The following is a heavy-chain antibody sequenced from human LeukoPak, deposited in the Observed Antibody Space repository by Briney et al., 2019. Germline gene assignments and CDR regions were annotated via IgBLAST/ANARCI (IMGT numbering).Heavy chain of an antibody. CDR2: INPNSGGT. D-gene: IGHD6-13*01. CDR1: GYTFTGYY. CDR3: ARIAGTGLYWFDP. Sequence: ASVKVSCKASGYTFTGYYMHWVRQAPGQGLEWMGWINPNSGGTNYAQKFQGRVTMTRDTSISTAYMELSRLRSDDTAVYYCARIAGTGLYWFDPWGQGTLVTVSS. J-gene: IGHJ5*02. V-gene: IGHV1-2*02.